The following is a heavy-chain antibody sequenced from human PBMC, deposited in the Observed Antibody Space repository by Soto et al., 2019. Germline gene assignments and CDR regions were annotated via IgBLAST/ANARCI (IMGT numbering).Heavy chain of an antibody. Sequence: QLQLQESGSGLVKPSQTLSLTCAVSGGSISSGGYSWSWIRQPPGKGLEWIGYIYHSGSTNYNPSLKSRVTISVDKSKNQFSLKLSSVTAADTAVYYCARDVGAHDPYGSGIYYREEDWGQGTLVTVSS. D-gene: IGHD3-10*01. V-gene: IGHV4-30-2*01. CDR3: ARDVGAHDPYGSGIYYREED. CDR1: GGSISSGGYS. J-gene: IGHJ4*02. CDR2: IYHSGST.